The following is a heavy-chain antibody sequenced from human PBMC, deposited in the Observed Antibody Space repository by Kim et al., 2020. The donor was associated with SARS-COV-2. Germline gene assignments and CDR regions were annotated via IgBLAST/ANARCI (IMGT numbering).Heavy chain of an antibody. J-gene: IGHJ5*02. D-gene: IGHD3-3*01. Sequence: GGSLRLSCAASSFTFGHFAMNWVRQAPGKGLEWISTISDSGDSTYYADSVKGRFTISRDNSKNTLFLQMNSLRADDTAMYYCAKDLNLGFAPWGQGTLVT. CDR1: SFTFGHFA. CDR2: ISDSGDST. V-gene: IGHV3-23*01. CDR3: AKDLNLGFAP.